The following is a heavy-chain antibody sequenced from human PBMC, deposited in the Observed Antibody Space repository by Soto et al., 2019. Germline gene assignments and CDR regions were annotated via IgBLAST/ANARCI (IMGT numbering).Heavy chain of an antibody. Sequence: QLQLQESGPGLVKPSETLSLTCTVSGGSISSSSYYWGWIRQPPGKGLEWIGSIYYSGSTYYTPSLKSRLPISVATSKNQFSLELSSVTAADTAVYYCARHLSATMLVVVITHSWFDPWGQGTLVTV. CDR3: ARHLSATMLVVVITHSWFDP. CDR2: IYYSGST. J-gene: IGHJ5*02. V-gene: IGHV4-39*01. D-gene: IGHD3-22*01. CDR1: GGSISSSSYY.